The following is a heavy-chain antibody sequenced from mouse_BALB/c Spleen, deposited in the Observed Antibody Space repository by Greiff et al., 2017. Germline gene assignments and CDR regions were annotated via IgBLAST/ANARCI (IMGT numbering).Heavy chain of an antibody. CDR2: ILPGSGST. J-gene: IGHJ3*01. V-gene: IGHV1-9*01. CDR1: GYTFSSYW. D-gene: IGHD1-1*01. Sequence: QVQLQQSGAELMKPGASVKISCKATGYTFSSYWIEWVKQRPGHGLEWIGEILPGSGSTNYNEKFKGKATFTADTSSNTAYMQLSSLTSEDSAVYYCANYYGSGGFAYWGQGTLVTVSA. CDR3: ANYYGSGGFAY.